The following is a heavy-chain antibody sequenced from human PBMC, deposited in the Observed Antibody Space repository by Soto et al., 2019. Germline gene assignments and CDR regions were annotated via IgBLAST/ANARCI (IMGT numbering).Heavy chain of an antibody. V-gene: IGHV3-30*18. CDR3: AKDRAVAGTDYYYYGMDV. CDR2: ISYDGSNK. Sequence: QVQLVESGGGVVQPGRSLRLSCAASGFTFSSYGMHWVRQAPGKGLEWVAVISYDGSNKYYADSVKGRFTISRDNFKNTLYLQMNSLRAEDTAVYYCAKDRAVAGTDYYYYGMDVWGQGTTVTVSS. J-gene: IGHJ6*02. CDR1: GFTFSSYG. D-gene: IGHD6-19*01.